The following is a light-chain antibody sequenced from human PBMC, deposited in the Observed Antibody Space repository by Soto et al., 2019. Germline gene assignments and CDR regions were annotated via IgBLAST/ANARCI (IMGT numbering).Light chain of an antibody. J-gene: IGLJ3*02. CDR1: SSNIGAGYD. CDR2: GNS. Sequence: QSVLTRLPSVSGAPGQRVTISCTGSSSNIGAGYDVHWYQQLPGTAPKLLIYGNSNRPSGVPDRFSGSKSGTSASLAITGLQAEDDADYYCQSYDSSLSALFGAGTKLTVL. V-gene: IGLV1-40*01. CDR3: QSYDSSLSAL.